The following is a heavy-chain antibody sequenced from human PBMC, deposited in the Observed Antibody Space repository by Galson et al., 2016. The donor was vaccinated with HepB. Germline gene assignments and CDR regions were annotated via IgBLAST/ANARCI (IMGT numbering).Heavy chain of an antibody. D-gene: IGHD3-10*01. Sequence: SETLSLTCTVSGGPIVSLNWWSWVRQPSGKGLEWIGSIFHSGTTRFNPSLNSRLTMSVDTSTRQFRLNLNSVTAADSAVYYCARAVGDYGYFGGYHFDQWGQGALVTVSS. CDR1: GGPIVSLNW. V-gene: IGHV4-4*02. CDR2: IFHSGTT. J-gene: IGHJ4*02. CDR3: ARAVGDYGYFGGYHFDQ.